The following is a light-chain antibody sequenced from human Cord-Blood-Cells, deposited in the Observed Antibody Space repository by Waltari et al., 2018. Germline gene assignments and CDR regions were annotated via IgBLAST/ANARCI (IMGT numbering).Light chain of an antibody. V-gene: IGLV2-11*01. CDR1: SSDVGGYNY. Sequence: QSALTQPRSVSGSPGQSVTISCTGTSSDVGGYNYVSWYQQHPRKAPKSMICDGSKRRSVVPDRFSGSRSGNTASLTISGLQAEDEADYYCCSYAGSYTYVFGAGTKVTVL. J-gene: IGLJ1*01. CDR2: DGS. CDR3: CSYAGSYTYV.